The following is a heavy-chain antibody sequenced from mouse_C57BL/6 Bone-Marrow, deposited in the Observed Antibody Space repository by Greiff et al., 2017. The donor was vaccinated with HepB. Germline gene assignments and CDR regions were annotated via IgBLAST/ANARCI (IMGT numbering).Heavy chain of an antibody. J-gene: IGHJ4*01. Sequence: VQLQQSGPELVKPGASVKISCKASGYSFTGYYMHWVKQSSEKSLEWIGVINPSTGGTSYNQKFKGKATLTVDKSSSTAYMQLKSLTSEDSAVYYWARDYYGSSYYPYAMDDWGQGTSVTVSS. CDR3: ARDYYGSSYYPYAMDD. V-gene: IGHV1-43*01. CDR2: INPSTGGT. CDR1: GYSFTGYY. D-gene: IGHD1-1*01.